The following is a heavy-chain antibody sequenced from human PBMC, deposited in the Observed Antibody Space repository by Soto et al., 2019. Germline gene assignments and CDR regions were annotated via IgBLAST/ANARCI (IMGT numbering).Heavy chain of an antibody. J-gene: IGHJ4*02. Sequence: EVQLLESGGGLVQPGGSLRLSCAASGFTFSSYAMSWVRQAPGKGLEWVSAISGSGGSTYYADSVKGRFTISRDNSKNTLYLQMNSLRAEDTAVYYCAKPHVSRYCSGGSCYVVDFDYWGQGTLVTVSS. CDR3: AKPHVSRYCSGGSCYVVDFDY. CDR2: ISGSGGST. D-gene: IGHD2-15*01. CDR1: GFTFSSYA. V-gene: IGHV3-23*01.